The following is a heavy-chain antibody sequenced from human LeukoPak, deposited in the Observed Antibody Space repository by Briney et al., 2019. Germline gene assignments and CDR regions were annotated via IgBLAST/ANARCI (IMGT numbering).Heavy chain of an antibody. V-gene: IGHV4-31*03. J-gene: IGHJ3*02. Sequence: SQTLSLTCTVSGGSISSGGYYWSWIRQHPGKDLEWIGYIYYSGSTYYNPSLKSRVTISVDTSKNQFSLKLSSVTAADTAVYYCAGLTMTDAFDIWGQGTTVTVSS. D-gene: IGHD3-22*01. CDR2: IYYSGST. CDR1: GGSISSGGYY. CDR3: AGLTMTDAFDI.